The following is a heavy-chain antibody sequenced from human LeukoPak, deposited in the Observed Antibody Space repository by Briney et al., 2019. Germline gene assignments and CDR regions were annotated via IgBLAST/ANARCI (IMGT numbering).Heavy chain of an antibody. Sequence: KSSETLSLTCAVSGGSISSGGYSWSWIRQPPGKGLEWIGYIYHSGSTYYNPSLKSRVTISVDRSKNQFSLKLSSVTAADTAVYYCARDGGTWIQPTSARGMDVWGQGTTVTVSS. V-gene: IGHV4-30-2*01. D-gene: IGHD5-18*01. CDR3: ARDGGTWIQPTSARGMDV. CDR1: GGSISSGGYS. CDR2: IYHSGST. J-gene: IGHJ6*02.